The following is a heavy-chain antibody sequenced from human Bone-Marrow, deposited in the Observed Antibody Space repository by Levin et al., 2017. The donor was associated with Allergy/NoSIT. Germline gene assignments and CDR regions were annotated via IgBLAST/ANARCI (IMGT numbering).Heavy chain of an antibody. J-gene: IGHJ4*02. CDR2: IYSGGTT. D-gene: IGHD1-14*01. V-gene: IGHV3-53*01. CDR3: ARNVPVTDLGY. CDR1: FFLFLPPS. Sequence: SLLLSFSSSFFLFLPPSLTWVRQAPGRGLEWVSLIYSGGTTYYADSVKGRFTISLSPSKNTVYLQMNSLKAEDTAVYYCARNVPVTDLGYWGQGTLVTVSS.